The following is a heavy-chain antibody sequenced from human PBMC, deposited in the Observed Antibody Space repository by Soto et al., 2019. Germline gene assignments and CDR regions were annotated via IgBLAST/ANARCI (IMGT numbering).Heavy chain of an antibody. CDR3: ARRYSSAFDI. Sequence: PSETLSLTCTVSGGSISNYYWSWIRQPPGKGLEWIGYIYYSGSTNYNPSLKSRVTISVDTSKNQFSLKLSSVTAADTAVYYCARRYSSAFDIWGQGKMVTVSS. CDR2: IYYSGST. J-gene: IGHJ3*02. D-gene: IGHD6-13*01. V-gene: IGHV4-59*08. CDR1: GGSISNYY.